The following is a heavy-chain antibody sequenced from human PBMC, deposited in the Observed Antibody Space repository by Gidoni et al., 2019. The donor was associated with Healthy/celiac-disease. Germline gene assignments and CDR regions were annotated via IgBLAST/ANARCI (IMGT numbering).Heavy chain of an antibody. CDR1: GFTFSSYW. Sequence: EVQLVESGGGLVQPGGSLRLSCAASGFTFSSYWMSWVRQAPGKGLEWVANIKQDGSEKYYVDSVKGRFTISRDNAKNSLYLQMNSLRAEDTAVYYCARDPGGIVVVPAALSGSGSHDAFDIWGQGTMVTVSS. D-gene: IGHD2-2*01. J-gene: IGHJ3*02. V-gene: IGHV3-7*01. CDR3: ARDPGGIVVVPAALSGSGSHDAFDI. CDR2: IKQDGSEK.